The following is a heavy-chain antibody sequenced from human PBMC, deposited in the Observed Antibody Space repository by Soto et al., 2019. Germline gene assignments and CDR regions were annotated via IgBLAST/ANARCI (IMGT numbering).Heavy chain of an antibody. V-gene: IGHV1-2*02. D-gene: IGHD2-8*02. CDR3: ARGDYGTGGYPFPYFDY. CDR1: GYSFTGYY. Sequence: ASVKVSCKASGYSFTGYYIHWVRQAPGQGLEWMGWINPDSGATNYAQNFQGRVTLTSDTSISTASMDLTSLTSDDTAVYYCARGDYGTGGYPFPYFDYWGRGTLVTVS. J-gene: IGHJ4*02. CDR2: INPDSGAT.